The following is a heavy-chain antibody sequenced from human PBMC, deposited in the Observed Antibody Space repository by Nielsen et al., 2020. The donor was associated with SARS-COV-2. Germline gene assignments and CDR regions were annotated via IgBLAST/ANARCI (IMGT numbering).Heavy chain of an antibody. D-gene: IGHD5-18*01. CDR3: ASQLSGYFDY. CDR2: IYYSGST. CDR1: GGSISSSSYY. J-gene: IGHJ4*02. V-gene: IGHV4-39*07. Sequence: SETLSLTCTVSGGSISSSSYYWGWIRQPPGKGLEWIGSIYYSGSTYYNPSLKSRVTISVDTSKNQFSLKLSSVTAADTAVYYCASQLSGYFDYWGQGTLVTVSS.